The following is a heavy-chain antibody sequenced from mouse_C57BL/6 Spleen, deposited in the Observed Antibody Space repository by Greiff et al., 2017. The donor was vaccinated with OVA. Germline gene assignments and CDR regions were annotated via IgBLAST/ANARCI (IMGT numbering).Heavy chain of an antibody. D-gene: IGHD1-1*01. J-gene: IGHJ3*01. CDR2: IYPGDGDT. V-gene: IGHV1-82*01. CDR3: ARCDYYGSSGFAY. Sequence: QVHVKQSGPELVKPGASVKISCKASGYAFSSSWMNWVKQRPGKGLEWIGRIYPGDGDTNYNGKFKGKATLTTDKSSSTAYMQLSSLTSEDSAVYFCARCDYYGSSGFAYWGQGTLVTVSA. CDR1: GYAFSSSW.